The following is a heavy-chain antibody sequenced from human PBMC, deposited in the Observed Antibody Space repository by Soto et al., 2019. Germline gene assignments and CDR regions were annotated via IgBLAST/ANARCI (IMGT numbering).Heavy chain of an antibody. CDR2: IIPIFGTA. Sequence: QVQLVQSGAEVKKPGSSVKVSCKASGGTFSSYAISWVRQAPGQGLEWMGGIIPIFGTANYAQKFQGRVTITADESTSTAYIELSRLRSEETAVYYCARRNTVTTDDNWFDPWGQGTLVTVSS. J-gene: IGHJ5*02. CDR3: ARRNTVTTDDNWFDP. V-gene: IGHV1-69*01. D-gene: IGHD4-17*01. CDR1: GGTFSSYA.